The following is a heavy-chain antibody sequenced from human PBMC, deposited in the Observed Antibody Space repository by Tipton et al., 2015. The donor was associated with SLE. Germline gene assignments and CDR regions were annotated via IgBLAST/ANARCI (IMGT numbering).Heavy chain of an antibody. Sequence: SLRLSCAASGFTFSSYWMSWVRQAPGKGLEWVANIKQDGSEKYYVDSVKGRFTISRDNAKNSLYLQMNSLRAEDTAVYYCARESPTYYDFWSGYARYFDLWGRGTLVTVSS. CDR2: IKQDGSEK. CDR1: GFTFSSYW. J-gene: IGHJ2*01. V-gene: IGHV3-7*03. CDR3: ARESPTYYDFWSGYARYFDL. D-gene: IGHD3-3*01.